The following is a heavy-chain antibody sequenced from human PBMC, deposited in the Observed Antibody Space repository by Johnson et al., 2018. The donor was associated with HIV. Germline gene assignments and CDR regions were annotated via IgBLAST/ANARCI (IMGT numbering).Heavy chain of an antibody. Sequence: MQLVESGGGLVQPGGSLRLSCAASGFTFSSYAMSWVRQAPGKGLEWVSAISGSGGSTYYADSVKGRFTISRDNSKNTLYLQMNSLRAEDTAVYYCARGTEGDGAFDIWGQGTMVTVSS. CDR1: GFTFSSYA. CDR2: ISGSGGST. CDR3: ARGTEGDGAFDI. V-gene: IGHV3-23*04. D-gene: IGHD1-1*01. J-gene: IGHJ3*02.